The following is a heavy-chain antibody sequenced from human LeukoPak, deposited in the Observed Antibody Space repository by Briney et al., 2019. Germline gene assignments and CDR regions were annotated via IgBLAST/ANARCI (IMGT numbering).Heavy chain of an antibody. J-gene: IGHJ4*02. CDR1: GFTFDDYG. CDR2: INWNGGST. Sequence: GGSLRLSCAASGFTFDDYGMSWVRQAPGKGLEWVSGINWNGGSTGYADSVKGRFTISRDNAKNSLYLRMNSLRAEDTALYYCARVGRNGDYFDYWGQGTLVTVSS. V-gene: IGHV3-20*04. D-gene: IGHD1-1*01. CDR3: ARVGRNGDYFDY.